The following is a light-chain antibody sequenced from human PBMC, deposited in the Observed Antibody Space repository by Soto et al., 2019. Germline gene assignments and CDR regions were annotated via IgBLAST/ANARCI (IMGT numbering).Light chain of an antibody. Sequence: QSVLTQSPSASASLGASVKLTCTLSSGHSSYAIAWHQQQPEKGPRFLMRLNSDGSHTKGDGIPDRFSGSGSGAERYLTNSSLQSEDEADYYCPTLDTGIHLVFGGGTKLTVL. CDR2: LNSDGSH. J-gene: IGLJ2*01. V-gene: IGLV4-69*01. CDR3: PTLDTGIHLV. CDR1: SGHSSYA.